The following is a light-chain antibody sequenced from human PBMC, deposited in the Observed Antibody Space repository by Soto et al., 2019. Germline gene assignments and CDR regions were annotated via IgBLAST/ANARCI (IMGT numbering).Light chain of an antibody. CDR2: KAS. Sequence: IQLTQSTYTLSASVGDRVTITWGASQSISSWLAWYQQKPGQAPKLLIYKASNLESGVPSGVRGSGSGTKFTLTISSLQPDDFATYYCQQYNTSPRTFGHGTKVDI. CDR1: QSISSW. CDR3: QQYNTSPRT. V-gene: IGKV1-5*03. J-gene: IGKJ1*01.